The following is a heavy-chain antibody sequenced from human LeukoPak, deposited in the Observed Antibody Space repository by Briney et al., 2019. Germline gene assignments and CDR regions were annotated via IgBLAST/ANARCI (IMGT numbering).Heavy chain of an antibody. D-gene: IGHD4-17*01. J-gene: IGHJ4*02. CDR1: GFTFSSYW. CDR2: IKQDGSEK. CDR3: ARDYDYALDY. Sequence: GGSLRLSCAASGFTFSSYWMSWVRQAPGKGLEWVANIKQDGSEKYYVDSVKGRFTISRDNARDSLYLQMNSLRDEDTAVYYCARDYDYALDYWGQGTLVTVSS. V-gene: IGHV3-7*01.